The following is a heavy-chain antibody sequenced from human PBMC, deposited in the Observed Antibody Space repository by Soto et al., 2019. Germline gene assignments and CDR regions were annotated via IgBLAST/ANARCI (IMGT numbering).Heavy chain of an antibody. CDR3: VRPIPGYCSGGSCYQYAFVI. J-gene: IGHJ3*02. CDR1: GYSFTSYW. V-gene: IGHV5-51*01. D-gene: IGHD2-15*01. CDR2: IYPGDSDT. Sequence: GESLKISCKGSGYSFTSYWIGWVRQMPGKGLEWMGIIYPGDSDTRYSPSFQGQVTISADKSISTAYLQWSSLKASDTAMYYCVRPIPGYCSGGSCYQYAFVIWGQGTMVTVSS.